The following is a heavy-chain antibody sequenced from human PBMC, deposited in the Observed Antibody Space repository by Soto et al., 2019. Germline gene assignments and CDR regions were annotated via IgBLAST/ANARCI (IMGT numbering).Heavy chain of an antibody. V-gene: IGHV5-51*01. D-gene: IGHD2-15*01. CDR3: ARRCCSGGSCYSHLDS. J-gene: IGHJ4*02. CDR2: IYPGDSHT. CDR1: GYSFTSYC. Sequence: GESLKISCKGSGYSFTSYCIGWVRQMPGKGLECMGIIYPGDSHTRYSPSFQGQVTISADESISTAYLQWSSLKASDTAMYYCARRCCSGGSCYSHLDSWGQGTLVTLSS.